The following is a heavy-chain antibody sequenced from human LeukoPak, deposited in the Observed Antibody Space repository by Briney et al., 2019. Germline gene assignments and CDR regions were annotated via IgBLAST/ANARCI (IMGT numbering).Heavy chain of an antibody. Sequence: ASVKVSCKASGYTFTGYYMHWVRQAPGQGLEWMGWINPNSGGTNYAQKFQGRVTMTRDTSISTAYMELSRLRSDDTAVYYCARDIGYCSGGSRYPRYYFDYWGQGTLVTVSS. CDR1: GYTFTGYY. V-gene: IGHV1-2*02. J-gene: IGHJ4*02. CDR2: INPNSGGT. D-gene: IGHD2-15*01. CDR3: ARDIGYCSGGSRYPRYYFDY.